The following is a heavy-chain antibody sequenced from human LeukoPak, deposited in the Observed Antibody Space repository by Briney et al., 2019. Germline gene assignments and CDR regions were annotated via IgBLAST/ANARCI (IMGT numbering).Heavy chain of an antibody. CDR1: GFTFSTFA. CDR3: AISRYGFVLT. J-gene: IGHJ4*02. D-gene: IGHD3-10*01. Sequence: PGGSLCLSSAASGFTFSTFAMAWQRQAPGKGLEWVSSISPSGGSTYYADSVKGRFTISRDNSKNTLYLQMGSLRAEDTAIYYCAISRYGFVLTWGQGTLITVSS. CDR2: ISPSGGST. V-gene: IGHV3-23*01.